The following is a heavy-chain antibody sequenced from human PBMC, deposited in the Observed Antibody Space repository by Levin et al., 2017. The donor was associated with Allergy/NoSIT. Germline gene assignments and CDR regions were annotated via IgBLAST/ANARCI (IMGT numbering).Heavy chain of an antibody. CDR2: IYYSGST. V-gene: IGHV4-59*01. Sequence: SETLSLTCTVSGGSISSFYWSWIRQPPGKAMEWIGYIYYSGSTDYNPSLKSRVTISVDTSKNQFSLQLTSVTAADTAVYYCARKSSSGWFYFDYLGQGTLVTVSS. D-gene: IGHD6-19*01. CDR3: ARKSSSGWFYFDY. CDR1: GGSISSFY. J-gene: IGHJ4*02.